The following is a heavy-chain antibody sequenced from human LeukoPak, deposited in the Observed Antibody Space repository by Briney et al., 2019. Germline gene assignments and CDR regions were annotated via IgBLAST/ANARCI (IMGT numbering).Heavy chain of an antibody. CDR2: ISSSSSYI. J-gene: IGHJ4*02. Sequence: GGSLRLSCAASGFTFSSYSMNWVRQAPGKGLEWVSSISSSSSYIYYADSVKGRFTISRDNAKNSLYLQINSLRAEDTAVYYCARSGVDYGSADYWGQGTLVTVSS. D-gene: IGHD3-10*01. CDR1: GFTFSSYS. V-gene: IGHV3-21*01. CDR3: ARSGVDYGSADY.